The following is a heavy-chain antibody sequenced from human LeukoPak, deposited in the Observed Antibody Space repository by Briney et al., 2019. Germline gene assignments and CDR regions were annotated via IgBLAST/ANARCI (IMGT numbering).Heavy chain of an antibody. Sequence: SETLSLTCTVSGGSISSYYWSWLRQPPAKGLAWIGYIYYSGTTNYHPTLKIRVTISVDTSRNQFSLKLSSVTAADTAVYYCARQGTTDAFDIWGQGTMVTVSS. CDR3: ARQGTTDAFDI. CDR1: GGSISSYY. D-gene: IGHD1-1*01. CDR2: IYYSGTT. J-gene: IGHJ3*02. V-gene: IGHV4-59*08.